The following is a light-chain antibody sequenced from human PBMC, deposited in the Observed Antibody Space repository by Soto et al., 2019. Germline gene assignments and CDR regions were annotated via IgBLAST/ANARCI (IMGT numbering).Light chain of an antibody. Sequence: EIQMTQSPSTLSASVGDRVTITCRASQSISSWLAWYQQKPGKAPNLLIYKASSLESGVPSRFSGSASGTEFTLTISSLQPDDFATYYCQQYNSYPWTFGQGTKVEIK. J-gene: IGKJ1*01. CDR2: KAS. CDR1: QSISSW. V-gene: IGKV1-5*03. CDR3: QQYNSYPWT.